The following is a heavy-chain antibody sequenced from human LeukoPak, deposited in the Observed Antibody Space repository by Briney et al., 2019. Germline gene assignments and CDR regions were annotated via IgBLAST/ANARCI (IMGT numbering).Heavy chain of an antibody. CDR3: ARKVAVAMDLDY. Sequence: TGGSRRLSCAASGFTFKSYGMTWVRQVPGKGLEWVSSITGAGSSTKYADSVNGRFTISRDNSKNTLSLQMTGLRAEDTAVYYCARKVAVAMDLDYWGQGTLVTVSS. CDR2: ITGAGSST. D-gene: IGHD5-18*01. CDR1: GFTFKSYG. V-gene: IGHV3-23*01. J-gene: IGHJ4*02.